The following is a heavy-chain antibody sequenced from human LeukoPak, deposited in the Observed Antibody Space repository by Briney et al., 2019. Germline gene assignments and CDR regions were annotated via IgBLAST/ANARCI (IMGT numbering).Heavy chain of an antibody. Sequence: SETLSLTCTVSGGSISSSSYYWGWIRQPPGKGLEWIGSIYYSGSTYYNPSLKSRVTISVDTSKNQFSLKLSSVTAADTAVYYCARRVANWNDHFDYWGQGTLVTVSS. V-gene: IGHV4-39*01. D-gene: IGHD1-1*01. CDR1: GGSISSSSYY. J-gene: IGHJ4*02. CDR3: ARRVANWNDHFDY. CDR2: IYYSGST.